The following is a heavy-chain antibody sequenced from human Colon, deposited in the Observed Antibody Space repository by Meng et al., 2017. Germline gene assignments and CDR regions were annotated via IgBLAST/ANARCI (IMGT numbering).Heavy chain of an antibody. CDR3: ARGAAVALDY. CDR1: GGSISSGSYY. D-gene: IGHD6-25*01. V-gene: IGHV4-61*02. J-gene: IGHJ4*02. Sequence: SETLSLTCTVSGGSISSGSYYWSWIRQPAGKGPEWIGRIYTSGSTNYNPSLKSRVTISVDTSKNQFSLNLSSVTAADTAVYYCARGAAVALDYWGQGTLVTVSS. CDR2: IYTSGST.